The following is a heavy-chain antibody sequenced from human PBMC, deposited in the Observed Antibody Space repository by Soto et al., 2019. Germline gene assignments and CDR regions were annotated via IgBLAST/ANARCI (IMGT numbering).Heavy chain of an antibody. D-gene: IGHD5-18*01. Sequence: VQLVQSGAEVKKPGASVKVSCKASGYTFTNNDVSWVRQATGQGLEWMGWMNPGSGDTGNAQKFQGRVTMTRDISIATAYMELNSLTSEDTAIYYCARMESFGSLNWFDPWGQGTLVTVSS. CDR1: GYTFTNND. CDR3: ARMESFGSLNWFDP. J-gene: IGHJ5*02. CDR2: MNPGSGDT. V-gene: IGHV1-8*02.